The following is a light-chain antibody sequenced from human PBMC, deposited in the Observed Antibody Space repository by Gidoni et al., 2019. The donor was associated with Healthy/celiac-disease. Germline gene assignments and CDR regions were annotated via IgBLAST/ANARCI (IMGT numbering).Light chain of an antibody. V-gene: IGKV4-1*01. CDR2: WAS. J-gene: IGKJ1*01. CDR3: QQYYSTPWP. CDR1: QSVLYSSNNKKY. Sequence: DIVLTQSPDSLAASLGERATINCKSSQSVLYSSNNKKYLAWYQQKPGQPPKLLIYWASTRESGVPDRFSGSGSGTDFTLTISSLQAADVAVYYCQQYYSTPWPFGQGTKVEIK.